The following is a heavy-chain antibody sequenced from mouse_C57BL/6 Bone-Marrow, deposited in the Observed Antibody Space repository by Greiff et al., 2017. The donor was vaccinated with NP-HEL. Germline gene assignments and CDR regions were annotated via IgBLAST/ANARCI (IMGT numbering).Heavy chain of an antibody. D-gene: IGHD2-2*01. J-gene: IGHJ2*01. CDR3: ARGLYGYDDY. CDR1: GFTFSSYG. Sequence: EVQLVESGGDLVKPGGSLKLSCAASGFTFSSYGMSWVRQTPDKRLEWVATISSGGSYTYYPDSVKGRFTISRDNAKNTLYLQMSSLKSEDTAMYCCARGLYGYDDYWGQGTTLTVSS. CDR2: ISSGGSYT. V-gene: IGHV5-6*01.